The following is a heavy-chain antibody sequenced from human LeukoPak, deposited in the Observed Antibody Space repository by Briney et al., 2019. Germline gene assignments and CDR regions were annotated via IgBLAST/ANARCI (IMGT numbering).Heavy chain of an antibody. D-gene: IGHD2-8*01. J-gene: IGHJ6*02. V-gene: IGHV4-34*01. CDR1: GGSFSGYY. CDR3: ARGASDCTNGVCLTDYYYYGMDV. CDR2: INHSGST. Sequence: PSETLSLTCAAYGGSFSGYYWSWIRQPPGKGLEWIGEINHSGSTNYNPSLKSRVTISVDTSKNQFSLKLRSVTAADTAVYYCARGASDCTNGVCLTDYYYYGMDVWGQGTTVTVSS.